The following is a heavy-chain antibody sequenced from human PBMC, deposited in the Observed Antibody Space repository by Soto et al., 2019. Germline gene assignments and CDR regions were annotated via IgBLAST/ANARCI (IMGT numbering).Heavy chain of an antibody. J-gene: IGHJ4*02. Sequence: QVQLQESGAGLVKPSETLSLTCTVSGGSIDNYYWSWIRQPPGRGLEWIGFIYSSGSTNYNPSVKSRVTITAETSRNQVSLKLSPVTTADTAVYYWARGGTVGRTTVTTDAVWGQGTLITVSS. CDR1: GGSIDNYY. D-gene: IGHD4-17*01. CDR3: ARGGTVGRTTVTTDAV. CDR2: IYSSGST. V-gene: IGHV4-59*01.